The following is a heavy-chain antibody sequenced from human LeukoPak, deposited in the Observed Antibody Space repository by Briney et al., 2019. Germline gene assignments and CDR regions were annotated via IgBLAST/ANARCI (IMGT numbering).Heavy chain of an antibody. CDR3: ARSAVGTSCCTAVDY. Sequence: GGSLRLSCAASGFTFSTYAMTWVRQAPGKGLEWVSGISTGGDRTYYADSVKGRFTISRDNSKNTLYLQMNSLRAEDMAEYYCARSAVGTSCCTAVDYWGQGTLVTVSS. J-gene: IGHJ4*02. CDR2: ISTGGDRT. CDR1: GFTFSTYA. D-gene: IGHD1-26*01. V-gene: IGHV3-23*01.